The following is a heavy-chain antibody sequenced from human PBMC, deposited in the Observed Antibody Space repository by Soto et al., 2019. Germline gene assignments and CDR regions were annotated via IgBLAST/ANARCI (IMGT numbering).Heavy chain of an antibody. Sequence: QVQLLESGGGLVKPGGSLRLSCAASGFTFSDYYMSWIRQAPGKGLEWVSDISSSGSTIYYADSVKGRFTISRDEANNLQYLINSSLTADNTAVYYCARDYGSGYYYSDSWGQGTLVTVSS. J-gene: IGHJ4*02. CDR2: ISSSGSTI. CDR1: GFTFSDYY. CDR3: ARDYGSGYYYSDS. V-gene: IGHV3-11*01. D-gene: IGHD3-22*01.